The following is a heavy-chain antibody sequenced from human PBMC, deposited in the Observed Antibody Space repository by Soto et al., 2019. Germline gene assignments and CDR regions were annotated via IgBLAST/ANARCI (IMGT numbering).Heavy chain of an antibody. Sequence: QVQLVQSGAEKKKTGSSVKVSCRASGDTFSSYAVNWVRQAPGRGLEWMGRIITVLGTTDYAQNFKGRLTITAEKSTKTVYMELSSLGTEDTAVYYCARRRYCGYDCYHKHYYGMDVWGQGTTVTVAS. J-gene: IGHJ6*02. CDR2: IITVLGTT. D-gene: IGHD2-21*01. CDR3: ARRRYCGYDCYHKHYYGMDV. V-gene: IGHV1-69*08. CDR1: GDTFSSYA.